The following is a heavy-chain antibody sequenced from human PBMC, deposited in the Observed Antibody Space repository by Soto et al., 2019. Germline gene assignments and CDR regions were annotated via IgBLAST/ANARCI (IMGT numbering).Heavy chain of an antibody. CDR3: AKYHYYDGK. Sequence: GGSLRLSCAASGFTFSSCAMSWVRQAPGKGLEWVSGIGGSGDDTEYTDSVKGRFTISRDNSKQTLYLQMISLRAEDTAVYYCAKYHYYDGKWGPGALVTVSS. V-gene: IGHV3-23*01. CDR1: GFTFSSCA. CDR2: IGGSGDDT. J-gene: IGHJ4*02. D-gene: IGHD3-22*01.